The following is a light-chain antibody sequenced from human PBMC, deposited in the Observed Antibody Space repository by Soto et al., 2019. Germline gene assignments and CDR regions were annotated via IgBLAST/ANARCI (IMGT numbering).Light chain of an antibody. CDR1: SRDIGTSNL. J-gene: IGLJ1*01. CDR2: EVT. Sequence: SELHQVAYVSRSHGQARPITRNGTSRDIGTSNLVSWYQQYPGKAPKLMIYEVTKRPSGISSRFSGSKSGNTASLTISGLQPEDEADYYCFSYTGISTSLFVFGTGTKVTVL. CDR3: FSYTGISTSLFV. V-gene: IGLV2-23*02.